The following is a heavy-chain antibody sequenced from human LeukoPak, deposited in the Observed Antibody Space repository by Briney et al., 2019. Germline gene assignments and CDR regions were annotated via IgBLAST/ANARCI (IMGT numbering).Heavy chain of an antibody. Sequence: SETLSLTCTVSGGSISSYYWNWIRQPPGKGLEWIGYIYNSGSTYYNPSLRSRVTISVDTSKNQFSLKLSSVTAADTAVYYCARTSPSQWFGEFPYYMDVWGKGTTVTVSS. J-gene: IGHJ6*03. CDR2: IYNSGST. CDR3: ARTSPSQWFGEFPYYMDV. V-gene: IGHV4-59*08. D-gene: IGHD3-10*01. CDR1: GGSISSYY.